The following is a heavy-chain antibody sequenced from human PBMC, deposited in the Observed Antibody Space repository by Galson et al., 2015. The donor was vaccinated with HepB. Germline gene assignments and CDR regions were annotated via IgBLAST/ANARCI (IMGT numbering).Heavy chain of an antibody. CDR2: IGVSSGNT. J-gene: IGHJ3*02. Sequence: SVKVSCKASGFTFTSSGMQWVRQARGQRLEWIGWIGVSSGNTNYAQKFQERVTITRDTSTSTAYMELSSLRSEDTAVYYCAATYYYDSIGYLGAFDIWGQGTMVTVSS. V-gene: IGHV1-58*02. CDR3: AATYYYDSIGYLGAFDI. D-gene: IGHD3-22*01. CDR1: GFTFTSSG.